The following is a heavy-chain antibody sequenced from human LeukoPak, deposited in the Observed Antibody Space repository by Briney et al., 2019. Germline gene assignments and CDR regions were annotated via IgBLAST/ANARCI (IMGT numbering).Heavy chain of an antibody. Sequence: GASVKVSCKASGGTFSSYAIGWVRQAPGQGLEWMGGIIPIFGTANYAQKFQGRVTMTRDTSISTAYMELSRLRSDDTAVYYCVRDRTKYCSSTSCPLDYWGQGTLVTVSS. J-gene: IGHJ4*02. CDR3: VRDRTKYCSSTSCPLDY. CDR2: IIPIFGTA. CDR1: GGTFSSYA. V-gene: IGHV1-69*05. D-gene: IGHD2-2*01.